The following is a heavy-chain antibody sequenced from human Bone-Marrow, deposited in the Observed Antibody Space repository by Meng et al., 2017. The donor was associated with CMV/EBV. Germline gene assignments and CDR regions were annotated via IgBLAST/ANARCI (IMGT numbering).Heavy chain of an antibody. CDR3: AKGDYYYGMDV. V-gene: IGHV3-13*01. CDR1: GFTFTSND. Sequence: GESLKISCAASGFTFTSNDMYWVRQAPGKGLEWVSAIGAAGDTYYSGSVKGRFTISRENAKNSLYLQMNSLRAGDTAVYYCAKGDYYYGMDVWDQGTTVTVSS. CDR2: IGAAGDT. J-gene: IGHJ6*02. D-gene: IGHD3-16*01.